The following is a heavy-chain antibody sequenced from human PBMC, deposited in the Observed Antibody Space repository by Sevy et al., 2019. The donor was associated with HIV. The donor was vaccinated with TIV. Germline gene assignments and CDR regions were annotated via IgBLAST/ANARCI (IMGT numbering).Heavy chain of an antibody. CDR1: GFIFGDYA. D-gene: IGHD1-1*01. J-gene: IGHJ6*02. CDR3: TRVTGTIVSYYYFGMDV. Sequence: GGSLRLSCTASGFIFGDYAMSWVRQAPGKGLEWVGFIKSKVYGVTAEYAASVKGRFTISRDDSKSIAYLQMNSLKTEDTAVYYCTRVTGTIVSYYYFGMDVWGQWTTVTVSS. V-gene: IGHV3-49*04. CDR2: IKSKVYGVTA.